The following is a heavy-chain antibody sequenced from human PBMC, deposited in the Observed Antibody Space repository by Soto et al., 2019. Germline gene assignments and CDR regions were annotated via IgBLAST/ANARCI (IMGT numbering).Heavy chain of an antibody. D-gene: IGHD3-3*01. V-gene: IGHV3-33*01. CDR1: GFTFSSYG. CDR2: IWYDGSNK. J-gene: IGHJ4*02. Sequence: GGSLRLSCAASGFTFSSYGMHWVRQAPGKGLEWVAVIWYDGSNKYYADSVKGRFTISRDNFKNTLYLQMNSLRAEDTAVYYCARDGDRKPSALLDYWGQGTLVTVSS. CDR3: ARDGDRKPSALLDY.